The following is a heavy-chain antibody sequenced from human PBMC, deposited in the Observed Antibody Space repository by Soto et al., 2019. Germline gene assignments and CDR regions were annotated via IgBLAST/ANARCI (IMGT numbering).Heavy chain of an antibody. Sequence: ASVKVSCKASGYTFTNYGISWVRQAPGQGLEWMGWISAYNGNTKYAQKLQGRVTMTTDTSTSTAYMELRSLRSDDTAVYYCARGVGSGSYYKGPKSDPGAFDYWGQG. V-gene: IGHV1-18*01. CDR1: GYTFTNYG. J-gene: IGHJ4*02. D-gene: IGHD3-10*01. CDR2: ISAYNGNT. CDR3: ARGVGSGSYYKGPKSDPGAFDY.